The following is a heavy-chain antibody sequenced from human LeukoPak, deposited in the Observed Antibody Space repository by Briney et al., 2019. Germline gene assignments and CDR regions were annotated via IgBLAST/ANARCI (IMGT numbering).Heavy chain of an antibody. CDR2: IYHSGST. CDR3: ARNVSYSFDY. CDR1: GYSIRSNYY. Sequence: PSETLSLTCDVSGYSIRSNYYWGWIRQPPGKGLEWIGSIYHSGSTYYNPSLKSRVTISVDTSKNQFSLKLGSATAADTAVYYCARNVSYSFDYWGQGTLVTVSS. V-gene: IGHV4-38-2*01. J-gene: IGHJ4*02. D-gene: IGHD1-1*01.